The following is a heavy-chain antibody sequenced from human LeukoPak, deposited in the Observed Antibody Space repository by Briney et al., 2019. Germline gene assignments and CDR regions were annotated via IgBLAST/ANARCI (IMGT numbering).Heavy chain of an antibody. D-gene: IGHD3-22*01. V-gene: IGHV4-59*01. CDR1: GGSISSYY. CDR3: ARFYYDSSGSYYYYMDV. Sequence: ASETLSLTCTVSGGSISSYYWSWIRQPPGKGLEWIGYIYYSGSTNYNPSLKSRVTIPVDTSKNQFSLKLSSVTAADTAVYYCARFYYDSSGSYYYYMDVWGKGTTVTVSS. J-gene: IGHJ6*03. CDR2: IYYSGST.